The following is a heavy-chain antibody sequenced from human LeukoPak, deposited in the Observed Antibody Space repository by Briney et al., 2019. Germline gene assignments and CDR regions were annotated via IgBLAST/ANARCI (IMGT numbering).Heavy chain of an antibody. CDR2: INHSGST. CDR1: GGSFSGYY. CDR3: ARDRRYYDSSGSTHDY. J-gene: IGHJ4*02. D-gene: IGHD3-22*01. V-gene: IGHV4-34*01. Sequence: SETLSLTCAVYGGSFSGYYWSWIRQPPGKGLEWIGEINHSGSTNYNPSLKSRVTISVDKSKNQFSLKLSSVTAADTAVYYCARDRRYYDSSGSTHDYWGQGTLVTVSS.